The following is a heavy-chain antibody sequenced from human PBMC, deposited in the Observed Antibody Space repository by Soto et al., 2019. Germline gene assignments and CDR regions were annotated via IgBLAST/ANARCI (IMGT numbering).Heavy chain of an antibody. D-gene: IGHD1-26*01. CDR1: GGSISSGDYY. Sequence: SETLSLTCTVSGGSISSGDYYWSWIRQPPGKGLEWIGYIYYSGSTYYNPSLKSRVTISVDTSKNQSSLKLSSVTAADTAVYYCARGDSGPPNGYFDYWGQGTLVTVSS. J-gene: IGHJ4*02. CDR2: IYYSGST. V-gene: IGHV4-30-4*01. CDR3: ARGDSGPPNGYFDY.